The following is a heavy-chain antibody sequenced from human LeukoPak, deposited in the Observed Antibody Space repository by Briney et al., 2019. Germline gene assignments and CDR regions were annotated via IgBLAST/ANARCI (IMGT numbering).Heavy chain of an antibody. CDR2: ISGSGDRT. J-gene: IGHJ6*02. D-gene: IGHD3-3*01. CDR1: GFSFTSYA. V-gene: IGHV3-23*01. CDR3: AKLLTSGYYSTLYYYGLDV. Sequence: GGSLRLSCAASGFSFTSYAMHWVRQAPGKGLEWVSAISGSGDRTYYADSVRGRFTISRDNSKNSLSLQLSGLRADDTAVYFCAKLLTSGYYSTLYYYGLDVWGPGTTVTVSS.